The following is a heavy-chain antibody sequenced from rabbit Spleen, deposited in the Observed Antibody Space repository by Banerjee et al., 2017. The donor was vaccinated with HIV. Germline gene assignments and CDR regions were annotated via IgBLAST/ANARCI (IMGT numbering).Heavy chain of an antibody. D-gene: IGHD2-1*01. CDR2: INSVTYKS. V-gene: IGHV1S47*01. Sequence: QEHLVESGGGLVQPEGSLTLTCTASGFSLDSDYVMCWVRQAPGTGLEWIACINSVTYKSVYAKWAKGPFTISRTTSLNTVTLQMTSVTVADTATHFCARGVVAGDYDDLWGQGTLVTVS. CDR3: ARGVVAGDYDDL. CDR1: GFSLDSDYV. J-gene: IGHJ4*01.